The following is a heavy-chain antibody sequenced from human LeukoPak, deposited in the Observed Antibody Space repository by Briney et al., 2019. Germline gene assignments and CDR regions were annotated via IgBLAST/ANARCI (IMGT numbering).Heavy chain of an antibody. CDR2: IYYSGST. CDR3: ARDGYSYGRYYFDY. CDR1: GGSISSYY. J-gene: IGHJ4*02. V-gene: IGHV4-59*01. D-gene: IGHD5-18*01. Sequence: PSEALSLTCTVSGGSISSYYWSWIRQPPGKGLEWIGYIYYSGSTNYNPSLKSRVTISVDTSKNQFSLKLSSVTAADTAVYYCARDGYSYGRYYFDYWGQGTLVTVSS.